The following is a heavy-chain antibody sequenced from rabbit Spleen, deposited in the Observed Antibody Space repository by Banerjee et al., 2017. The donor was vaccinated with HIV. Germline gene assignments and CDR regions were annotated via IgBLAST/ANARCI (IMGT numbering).Heavy chain of an antibody. D-gene: IGHD2-1*01. J-gene: IGHJ4*01. V-gene: IGHV1S40*01. CDR1: GFSFSTSYY. Sequence: QSLEESGGDLVQPEGSLTLTCTASGFSFSTSYYICWVRQAPGKGLEWIGCGYPDGIGSTAYASWAKGRFTISKTSSTTVTLQMTSLTAADTATYFCARGSAAMTMLITGYYLGLWGPGTLVTVS. CDR3: ARGSAAMTMLITGYYLGL. CDR2: GYPDGIGST.